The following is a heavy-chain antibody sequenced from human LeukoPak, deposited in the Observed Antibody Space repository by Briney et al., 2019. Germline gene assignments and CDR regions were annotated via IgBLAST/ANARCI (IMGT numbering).Heavy chain of an antibody. D-gene: IGHD5-12*01. J-gene: IGHJ4*02. CDR2: IYYSGST. V-gene: IGHV4-31*03. CDR1: GGSISSGGYY. CDR3: ARVLWSGGYDLGHFDY. Sequence: SETLSLTCTVSGGSISSGGYYWSWIRQHPGKGLEWIGYIYYSGSTYYNPSLKRRVTISVDTSKNQFSLELSSVTAADTAVYYCARVLWSGGYDLGHFDYWGQGTLVTVSS.